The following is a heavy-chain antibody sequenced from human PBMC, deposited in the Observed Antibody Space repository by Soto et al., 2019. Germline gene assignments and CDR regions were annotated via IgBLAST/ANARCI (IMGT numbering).Heavy chain of an antibody. CDR1: RFTFSSYA. J-gene: IGHJ6*02. CDR3: AKALYGSSSPYYYGMDV. D-gene: IGHD6-6*01. CDR2: ISGSGGAT. V-gene: IGHV3-23*01. Sequence: AGSLRLSCAASRFTFSSYAMTWVRQAPGKGLEWVSIISGSGGATYYADSVKGRFSISRDNSKNTLYLQMNSLRAEDTAVYFCAKALYGSSSPYYYGMDVWGQGTTVTVSS.